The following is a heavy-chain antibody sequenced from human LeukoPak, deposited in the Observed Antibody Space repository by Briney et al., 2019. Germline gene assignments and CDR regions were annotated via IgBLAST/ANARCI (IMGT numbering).Heavy chain of an antibody. D-gene: IGHD6-19*01. CDR3: ARDLSVAGTVGFDP. CDR1: GYTFISYG. V-gene: IGHV1-18*01. J-gene: IGHJ5*02. CDR2: ISAYNGNT. Sequence: ASVKVSCKASGYTFISYGITWVRQAPGQGLEWMGWISAYNGNTNYAQELQGRVTMTTDTSTSTAYMEVRSLRSDDTAVYYCARDLSVAGTVGFDPWGQGTLVIVSS.